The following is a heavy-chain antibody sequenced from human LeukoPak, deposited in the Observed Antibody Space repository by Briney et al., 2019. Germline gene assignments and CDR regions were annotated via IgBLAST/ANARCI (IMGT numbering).Heavy chain of an antibody. D-gene: IGHD1-1*01. Sequence: PGGSLRLSCAASGFTFNTFAMSWVRQAPGEGLEWVSVIGGSSGTTYYADSVKGRFTIPRDNSKNMLFLQMNSLRAEDTAVYYCARGKGTSWKYYFGSWGQGTRVIVSS. J-gene: IGHJ4*02. CDR1: GFTFNTFA. CDR3: ARGKGTSWKYYFGS. V-gene: IGHV3-23*01. CDR2: IGGSSGTT.